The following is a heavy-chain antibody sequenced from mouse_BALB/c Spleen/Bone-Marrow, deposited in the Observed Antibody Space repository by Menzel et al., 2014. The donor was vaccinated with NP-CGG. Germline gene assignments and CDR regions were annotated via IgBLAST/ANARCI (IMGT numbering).Heavy chain of an antibody. Sequence: VQLKESGAELVKPGASVKLSCKASGFNIKDTYMHWVKQRPEQGLEWIGRIDPANGNTKYDPKFQGKATITADTSSNTAYLQLSSQTSEDTTFYYCARPGGYGNFFAWIAYWRPGTLVTVSA. CDR3: ARPGGYGNFFAWIAY. V-gene: IGHV14-3*02. D-gene: IGHD2-10*02. J-gene: IGHJ3*01. CDR1: GFNIKDTY. CDR2: IDPANGNT.